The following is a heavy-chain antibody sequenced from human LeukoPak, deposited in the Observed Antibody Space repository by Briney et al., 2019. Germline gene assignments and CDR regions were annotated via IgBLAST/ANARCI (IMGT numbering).Heavy chain of an antibody. CDR3: ARGREAYCSSTSCYLMDV. J-gene: IGHJ6*02. V-gene: IGHV1-46*01. D-gene: IGHD2-2*01. CDR2: INPSGGST. CDR1: GYTFTSYY. Sequence: ASVKVSCKASGYTFTSYYMHWVRQAPGQGLEWMGIINPSGGSTNYAQKFQGRVTITADESTSTAYMELSSLRSEDTAVYYCARGREAYCSSTSCYLMDVWGQGTTVTVSS.